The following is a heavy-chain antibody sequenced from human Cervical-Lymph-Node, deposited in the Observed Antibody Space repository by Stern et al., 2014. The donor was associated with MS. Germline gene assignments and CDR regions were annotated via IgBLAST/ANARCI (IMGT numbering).Heavy chain of an antibody. J-gene: IGHJ3*02. Sequence: EVQLVESGGCLVQPGGSLRLSCAASGFTFSSYWMHWVRQAPGKGLVWVSRITSDGSSTNYADSVKGRFTISRDNAKNTLYLQMNSLRAEDTAVYYCARDKDDFWSGYYAFDIWGQGTMVTVSS. D-gene: IGHD3-3*01. CDR3: ARDKDDFWSGYYAFDI. CDR2: ITSDGSST. CDR1: GFTFSSYW. V-gene: IGHV3-74*01.